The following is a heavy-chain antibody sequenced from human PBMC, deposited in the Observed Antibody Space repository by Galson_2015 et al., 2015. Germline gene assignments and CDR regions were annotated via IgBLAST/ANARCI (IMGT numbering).Heavy chain of an antibody. CDR2: INSDGSST. Sequence: SLRLSCAASGFTFSSYWMHWVRQAPGKGLVWVSRINSDGSSTSYADSVKGRFTISRDNAKNTLYLQMNSLRAEDTAVYYCARDYYGSGNYYYYYYMDVWGKGTTVTVSS. CDR1: GFTFSSYW. D-gene: IGHD3-10*01. CDR3: ARDYYGSGNYYYYYYMDV. V-gene: IGHV3-74*01. J-gene: IGHJ6*03.